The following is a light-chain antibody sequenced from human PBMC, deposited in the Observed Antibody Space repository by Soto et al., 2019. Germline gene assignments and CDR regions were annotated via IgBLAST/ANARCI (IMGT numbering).Light chain of an antibody. J-gene: IGKJ5*01. CDR1: QSVGSNY. CDR3: QQSSNWPPEIT. V-gene: IGKV3D-20*02. Sequence: EIVLTQSPSTLSLSPGERATLSCRASQSVGSNYLAWYQQKPGQAPRLLIYGASSRATGIPDRFSGSGSGTDFILTISSLEPEDFAVYYCQQSSNWPPEITFGQGTRLEIK. CDR2: GAS.